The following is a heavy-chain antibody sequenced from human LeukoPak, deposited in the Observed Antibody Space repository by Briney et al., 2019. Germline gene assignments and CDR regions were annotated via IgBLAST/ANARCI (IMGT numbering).Heavy chain of an antibody. Sequence: PGGSLRLSCAASGFTFRSDWMHWVRQAPGKGLVWVSRINNDGSSTSYADSVKGRFTLSRDNTKNSLYLQINSLRAEDTAVYYCAREETTVTCFDYWGQGTLVTVSS. J-gene: IGHJ4*02. CDR1: GFTFRSDW. CDR3: AREETTVTCFDY. CDR2: INNDGSST. V-gene: IGHV3-74*01. D-gene: IGHD4-17*01.